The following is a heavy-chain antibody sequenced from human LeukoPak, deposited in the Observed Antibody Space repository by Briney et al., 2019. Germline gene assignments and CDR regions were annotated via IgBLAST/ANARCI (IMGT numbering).Heavy chain of an antibody. CDR2: ISAYNGNT. CDR3: ARDMGDTTVTTGFDY. CDR1: GYTFTSYG. Sequence: ASVKVSCKASGYTFTSYGISWVRQAPGQGLEWMGWISAYNGNTNYVQKLQGRVTMTTDTSTSTAYMELRSLRSDDTAVYYCARDMGDTTVTTGFDYWGQGTLVTVSS. J-gene: IGHJ4*02. V-gene: IGHV1-18*01. D-gene: IGHD4-17*01.